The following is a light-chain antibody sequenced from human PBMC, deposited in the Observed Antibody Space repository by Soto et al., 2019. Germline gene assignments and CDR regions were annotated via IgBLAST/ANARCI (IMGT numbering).Light chain of an antibody. CDR3: SSYTSSTTVV. CDR2: EVS. CDR1: SSDVGGYNY. V-gene: IGLV2-14*01. J-gene: IGLJ2*01. Sequence: QSALTQPASVSGSPGQSITISCTGTSSDVGGYNYVSWYQQHPGKAPKLMIYEVSNRPSGLSNRFSGSKSGNTASLTISGLQAEDEAAYYCSSYTSSTTVVFGGGTKLTVL.